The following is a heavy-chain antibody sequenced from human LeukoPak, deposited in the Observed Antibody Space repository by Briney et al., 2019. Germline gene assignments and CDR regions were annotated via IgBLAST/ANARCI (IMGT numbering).Heavy chain of an antibody. V-gene: IGHV3-30*04. CDR3: ARDRVNWNYLSSVDY. D-gene: IGHD1-7*01. J-gene: IGHJ4*02. CDR1: GFTFSTYA. CDR2: ISYDGSSK. Sequence: PGRSLRLSCAASGFTFSTYAMHGVRQAPGKGLEGVAVISYDGSSKYYAGSVKGRFTISKDNSKNTLYLQMNSLRAEDTAVYYCARDRVNWNYLSSVDYWGQGTLVTVSS.